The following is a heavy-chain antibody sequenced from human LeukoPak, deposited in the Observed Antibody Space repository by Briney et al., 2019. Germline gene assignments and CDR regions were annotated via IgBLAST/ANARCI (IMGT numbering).Heavy chain of an antibody. CDR3: ARRPVGYYYGMDV. J-gene: IGHJ6*02. V-gene: IGHV4-30-2*01. Sequence: SETLSLTCTVSGGSISSGGYYWSWIRQPPGKGLEWIGYIYHSGSTYYNPSLKSRVTISVDRSKNQFSLKLSSVTAADTAVYYCARRPVGYYYGMDVWGQGTTVTVSS. CDR2: IYHSGST. D-gene: IGHD1-26*01. CDR1: GGSISSGGYY.